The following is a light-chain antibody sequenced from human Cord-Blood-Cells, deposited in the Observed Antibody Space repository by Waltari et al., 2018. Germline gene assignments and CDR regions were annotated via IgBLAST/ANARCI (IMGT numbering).Light chain of an antibody. V-gene: IGLV2-14*01. J-gene: IGLJ2*01. Sequence: QSALTQPASVSGSPGQSITISCTGTSSDVGGYNYVSWYQQHPGKAPKLMIYDVSKRPSGVSNLFSGSKSANTASLTISGLQAEDEADYYCSSYTSSSTVVFGGGTKLTVL. CDR2: DVS. CDR3: SSYTSSSTVV. CDR1: SSDVGGYNY.